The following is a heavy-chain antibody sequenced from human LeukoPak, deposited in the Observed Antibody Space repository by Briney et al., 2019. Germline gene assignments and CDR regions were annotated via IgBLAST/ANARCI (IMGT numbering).Heavy chain of an antibody. V-gene: IGHV3-23*01. CDR3: ARGVDVWGNYRQYYFDY. J-gene: IGHJ4*02. CDR1: GFTFSKNA. Sequence: GGSLRLSCAASGFTFSKNAMSWVRQAPGKGLECVSSITSSGSATCYADSVKGRFTISRDNSKNTLYLQMNGLRAEDTAVYYCARGVDVWGNYRQYYFDYWGQETLVTVSS. CDR2: ITSSGSAT. D-gene: IGHD3-16*02.